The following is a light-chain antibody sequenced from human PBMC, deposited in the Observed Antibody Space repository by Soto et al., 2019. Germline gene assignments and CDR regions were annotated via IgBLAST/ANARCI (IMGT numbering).Light chain of an antibody. CDR2: DVS. V-gene: IGLV2-14*03. CDR3: SSFRGSSTSYV. CDR1: SNDIGDSNY. Sequence: QSALTQPASVSGSPGQSITISCTGTSNDIGDSNYVSWYQQHPGKAPKLVIYDVSNRPSGVSNRFSGSKSANTASLTISGLQAEDEADYYCSSFRGSSTSYVFGTGTQLTVL. J-gene: IGLJ1*01.